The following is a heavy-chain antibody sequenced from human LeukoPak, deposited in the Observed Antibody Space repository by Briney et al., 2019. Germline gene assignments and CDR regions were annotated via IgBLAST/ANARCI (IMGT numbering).Heavy chain of an antibody. CDR2: IRYDGSNK. J-gene: IGHJ3*02. V-gene: IGHV3-30*02. CDR1: GFTFSSYG. CDR3: AKDSYGDYRGAFDI. D-gene: IGHD4-17*01. Sequence: GGSLRLSCAASGFTFSSYGMHWLRQAQGKGLEGLAFIRYDGSNKYYAASLKGRFTISRDNSKNALYLQMNSLRAEDTAVYYCAKDSYGDYRGAFDIWGQGTMVTVSS.